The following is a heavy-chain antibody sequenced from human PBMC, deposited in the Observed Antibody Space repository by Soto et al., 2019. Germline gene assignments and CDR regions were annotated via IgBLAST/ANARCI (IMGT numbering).Heavy chain of an antibody. CDR1: GGTFSNSA. D-gene: IGHD6-6*01. J-gene: IGHJ5*02. CDR2: IVPILRIG. Sequence: QVQLVQSGAEVRNSGSSVKVSCRFSGGTFSNSAISWVRQAPGQGPEWIGGIVPILRIGNYAQKFKGRVTITADTSTTVAYMEMNSLTSEDTAVYYCATRPPMASMSGRSWFDPWGLGTQVIVSS. V-gene: IGHV1-69*17. CDR3: ATRPPMASMSGRSWFDP.